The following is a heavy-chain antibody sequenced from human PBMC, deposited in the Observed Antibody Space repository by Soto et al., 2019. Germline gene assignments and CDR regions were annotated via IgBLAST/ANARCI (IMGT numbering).Heavy chain of an antibody. CDR1: GVSVNSGSFY. D-gene: IGHD4-17*01. CDR3: ARGATVTHSDY. Sequence: QVLLQESGPGLVKPSETLSLTCTVSGVSVNSGSFYWTWIRQPPGKGLEWIGFVSYSGTTKYNASLKRRVPISVDTSRSQISLTVSSVTAADTAVYYCARGATVTHSDYWGQGTLVTVSS. CDR2: VSYSGTT. J-gene: IGHJ4*02. V-gene: IGHV4-61*01.